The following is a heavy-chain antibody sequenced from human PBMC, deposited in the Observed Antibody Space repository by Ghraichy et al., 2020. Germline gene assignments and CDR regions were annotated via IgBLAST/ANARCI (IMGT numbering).Heavy chain of an antibody. J-gene: IGHJ3*02. CDR1: GFTVSSNY. Sequence: GGSLRLSCAASGFTVSSNYMSWVRQAPGKGLEWVSVIYSGGSTYYADSVKGRFTISRDNSKNTLYLQMNSLRAEDTAVYYCARMGLDGMVLEGAFDIWGQGTMVTVSS. D-gene: IGHD1-1*01. CDR3: ARMGLDGMVLEGAFDI. CDR2: IYSGGST. V-gene: IGHV3-53*01.